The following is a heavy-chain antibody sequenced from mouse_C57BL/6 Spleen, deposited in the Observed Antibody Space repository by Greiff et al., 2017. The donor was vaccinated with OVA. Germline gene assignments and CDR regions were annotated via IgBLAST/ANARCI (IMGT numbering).Heavy chain of an antibody. CDR3: ARDLYYGSSYGFDY. D-gene: IGHD1-1*01. CDR2: ISDGGSYT. CDR1: GFTFSSYA. Sequence: EVKVVESGGGLVKPGGSLKLSCAASGFTFSSYAMSWVRQTPEKRLEWVATISDGGSYTYYPDNVKGRFTISRDNAKNNLYLQMSHLKSEDTAMYYCARDLYYGSSYGFDYWGQGTTLTVSS. J-gene: IGHJ2*01. V-gene: IGHV5-4*01.